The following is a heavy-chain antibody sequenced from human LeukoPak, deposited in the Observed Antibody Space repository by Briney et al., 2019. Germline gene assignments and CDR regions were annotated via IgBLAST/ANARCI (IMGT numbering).Heavy chain of an antibody. CDR3: ARGDYYDSSTYYLSRFDY. D-gene: IGHD3-22*01. J-gene: IGHJ4*02. CDR2: ISYDGNKI. V-gene: IGHV3-30-3*01. CDR1: GFSFSTYA. Sequence: GGSLRLSCAASGFSFSTYALHWVRQAPGKGLEWVAVISYDGNKIYYADSVKGRFTISRDSSKNTLDLQMDSLRAEDTAVYYCARGDYYDSSTYYLSRFDYWGQGTLVTVSS.